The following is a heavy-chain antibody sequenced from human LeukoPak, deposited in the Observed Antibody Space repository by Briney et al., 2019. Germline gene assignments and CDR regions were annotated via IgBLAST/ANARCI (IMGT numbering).Heavy chain of an antibody. CDR1: GYSFPTSW. CDR2: IDPSDSYN. V-gene: IGHV5-10-1*01. CDR3: ARQGGSFSDY. D-gene: IGHD1-26*01. J-gene: IGHJ4*02. Sequence: GESLKISCKTSGYSFPTSWISWVRQMPGKGLEWMGRIDPSDSYNNYSPSFQGHVTFSVDNSITTAYLQWSSLKASDTAMYYCARQGGSFSDYWGQGTLVTVSS.